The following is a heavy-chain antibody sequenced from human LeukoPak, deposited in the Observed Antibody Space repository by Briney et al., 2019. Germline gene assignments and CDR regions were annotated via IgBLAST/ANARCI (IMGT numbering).Heavy chain of an antibody. J-gene: IGHJ5*02. D-gene: IGHD6-13*01. CDR2: INHSGST. CDR3: ARAIAAAGTGWFDP. CDR1: GGSFSGYY. Sequence: PSETLSLTCAVYGGSFSGYYWSWIRQPPGKGLEWIGEINHSGSTNYNPSLKSRVTISADTSKNQFSLKLSSVTAADTAVYYCARAIAAAGTGWFDPWGQGTLVTVSS. V-gene: IGHV4-34*01.